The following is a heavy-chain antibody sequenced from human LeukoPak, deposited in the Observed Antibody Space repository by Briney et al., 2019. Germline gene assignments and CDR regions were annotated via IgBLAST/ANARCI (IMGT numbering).Heavy chain of an antibody. CDR2: IGGSGGST. CDR1: GFTFSSYA. V-gene: IGHV3-23*01. CDR3: AKGPTKGYCSSTSCYIVDWFDP. D-gene: IGHD2-2*02. J-gene: IGHJ5*02. Sequence: GGSLRLSCAASGFTFSSYAMSWVRQAPGKGLEWVSAIGGSGGSTYYADSVKGRFTISRDNSKNTLYLQMNSLRAEDTAVYYCAKGPTKGYCSSTSCYIVDWFDPWGQGTLVTVSS.